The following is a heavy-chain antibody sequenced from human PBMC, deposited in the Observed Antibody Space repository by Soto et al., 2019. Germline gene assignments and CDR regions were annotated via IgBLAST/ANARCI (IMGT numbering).Heavy chain of an antibody. CDR3: AGITGGYCSGGSCRDY. Sequence: VHLVESGGGVVQPGRSLRLSCAASGFTFSSYAMSWVRQAPGKGLEWVSAISGSGGSTYYADSVKGRFTISRDNSKNTLYLQMNSLRAEDTAVYYCAGITGGYCSGGSCRDYWGQGTLVTVSS. CDR2: ISGSGGST. J-gene: IGHJ4*02. V-gene: IGHV3-23*04. CDR1: GFTFSSYA. D-gene: IGHD2-15*01.